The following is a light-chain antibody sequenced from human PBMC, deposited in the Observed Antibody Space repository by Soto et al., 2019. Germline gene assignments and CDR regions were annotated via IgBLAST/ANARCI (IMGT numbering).Light chain of an antibody. J-gene: IGKJ3*01. V-gene: IGKV3-15*01. CDR2: AAS. CDR3: QQYNNWPFT. Sequence: EIVMTQSPATLSVSPGERATLSCRASQSISSNLAWYQQKPGQAPRLLIYAASTSATGIPATFSGSGSGTEFTLTISRLQSEDFAVYYCQQYNNWPFTFGPGTKLDIK. CDR1: QSISSN.